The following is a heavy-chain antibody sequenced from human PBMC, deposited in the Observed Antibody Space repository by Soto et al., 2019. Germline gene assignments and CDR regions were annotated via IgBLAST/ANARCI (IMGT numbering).Heavy chain of an antibody. CDR2: ISSDSYYI. D-gene: IGHD5-12*01. CDR3: LRRCGYDGPDN. J-gene: IGHJ4*02. Sequence: EVQPVESGGGLVKPGVSLRLSCAASGFTFSSCSMNWVRQAPGKGLDWVSSISSDSYYIYYADSVRGRFTISRDNAKNSLYLQMNNLRADDTAVYYCLRRCGYDGPDNWGQGTLVTVSS. CDR1: GFTFSSCS. V-gene: IGHV3-21*01.